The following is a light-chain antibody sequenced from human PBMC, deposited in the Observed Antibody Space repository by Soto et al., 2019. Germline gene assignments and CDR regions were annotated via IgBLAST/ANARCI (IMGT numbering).Light chain of an antibody. CDR1: QSINSW. CDR3: QQYNSYSPPWT. CDR2: TAS. Sequence: DIQMTQSPSTLSASVGDRVTITCRASQSINSWLAWYQQKPGKAPKLLIYTASSLESGVPSRFSGSGSGTEFTLTISSLPPDDFATYYCQQYNSYSPPWTFGQGTKVEIK. J-gene: IGKJ1*01. V-gene: IGKV1-5*03.